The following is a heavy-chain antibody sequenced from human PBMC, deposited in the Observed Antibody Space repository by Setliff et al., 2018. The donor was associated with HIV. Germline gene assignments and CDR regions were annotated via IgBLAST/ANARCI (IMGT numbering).Heavy chain of an antibody. D-gene: IGHD3-22*01. V-gene: IGHV4-38-2*02. CDR2: IYHSGST. CDR3: ARDLDHFDSSGYLYP. J-gene: IGHJ5*02. Sequence: SETLSLTCTVSGYSISSGYYWGWIRQPPGKGLEWIGSIYHSGSTYYNPSLKSRVTISVDTSQNQFSLRLTSVTAADTAVYYCARDLDHFDSSGYLYPWGRGTLVTVSS. CDR1: GYSISSGYY.